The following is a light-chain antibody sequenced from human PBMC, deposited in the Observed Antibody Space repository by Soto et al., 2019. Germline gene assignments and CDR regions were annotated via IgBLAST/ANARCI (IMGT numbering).Light chain of an antibody. Sequence: EILMAQSPGALSVSLGDRATLSCRASQSVSSKLAWFQQKPGQPPRLLIHGASTRATGVPARFSGSGSGTDFTLTISRLEPEDFAVYYCQESPRTFGQGTNVDI. J-gene: IGKJ1*01. CDR3: QESPRT. CDR1: QSVSSK. CDR2: GAS. V-gene: IGKV3-15*01.